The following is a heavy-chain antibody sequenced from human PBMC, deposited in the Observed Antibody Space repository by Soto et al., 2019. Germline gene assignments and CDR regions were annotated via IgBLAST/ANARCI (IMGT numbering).Heavy chain of an antibody. V-gene: IGHV1-58*01. CDR3: AAEENSGSGRQYYYAMDI. D-gene: IGHD5-12*01. CDR1: GFTFTSSA. Sequence: SVKVSCKASGFTFTSSAVQWVRQARGQRLEWIGWIVVGSGNTSYAQKFQERVTITRDMPTSTAYMELSSLRSEDTAVYYCAAEENSGSGRQYYYAMDIWGQGTTVTVSS. CDR2: IVVGSGNT. J-gene: IGHJ6*02.